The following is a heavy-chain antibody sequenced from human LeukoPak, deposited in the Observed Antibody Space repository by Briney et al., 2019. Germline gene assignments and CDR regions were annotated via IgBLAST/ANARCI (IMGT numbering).Heavy chain of an antibody. CDR1: GFTFSSYA. Sequence: GGSLRLSCAASGFTFSSYAMSWVRQAPGKGLEWVSVISGSGGSTYYADSVKGRFTISRDNSKNTLYLQMNSLRAEDTAVYYCARIGDYLNFDYWGQGTLVTVSS. V-gene: IGHV3-23*01. J-gene: IGHJ4*02. CDR2: ISGSGGST. D-gene: IGHD4-17*01. CDR3: ARIGDYLNFDY.